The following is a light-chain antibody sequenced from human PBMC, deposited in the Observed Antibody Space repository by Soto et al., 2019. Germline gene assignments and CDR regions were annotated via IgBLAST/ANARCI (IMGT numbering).Light chain of an antibody. Sequence: DIVMTQTPLSSPVTLGQPASISCRSSQSLVYSDGNTYLSWLQQRPGQPPRLLIYQVSNRFSGVPDRLSGSGAGTDFTLKISRVEAEDVGVYYCVQFSNFPRTFGQGTTVEIK. CDR2: QVS. CDR1: QSLVYSDGNTY. V-gene: IGKV2-24*01. J-gene: IGKJ1*01. CDR3: VQFSNFPRT.